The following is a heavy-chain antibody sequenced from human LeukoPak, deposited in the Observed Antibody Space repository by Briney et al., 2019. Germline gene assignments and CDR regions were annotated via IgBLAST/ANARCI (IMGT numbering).Heavy chain of an antibody. CDR2: INTSGDST. Sequence: ASVKVSCRASGYTFTTQHMHWVRQAPGQGLEWLGIINTSGDSTIYARKFQGRVTMTRDTSTSTVYMELSSLRSEDTAVYYCARGVGVGPTSAIRLYFDYWGQGTLVTVSS. V-gene: IGHV1-46*01. CDR3: ARGVGVGPTSAIRLYFDY. D-gene: IGHD3-3*01. J-gene: IGHJ4*02. CDR1: GYTFTTQH.